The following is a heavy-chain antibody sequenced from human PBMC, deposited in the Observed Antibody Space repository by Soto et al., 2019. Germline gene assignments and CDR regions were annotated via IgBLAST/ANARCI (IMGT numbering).Heavy chain of an antibody. CDR3: ASTPSSTSFALGGMDV. V-gene: IGHV5-51*01. Sequence: GESLKISCKGSGYSFTSYWIGWVRQMPGKGLEWMGIIYPGDSDTRYSPSFQGQVTISADKSISTAYLQWSSLKASDTAMYYCASTPSSTSFALGGMDVWGQGTTVTVSS. CDR2: IYPGDSDT. CDR1: GYSFTSYW. J-gene: IGHJ6*02. D-gene: IGHD2-2*01.